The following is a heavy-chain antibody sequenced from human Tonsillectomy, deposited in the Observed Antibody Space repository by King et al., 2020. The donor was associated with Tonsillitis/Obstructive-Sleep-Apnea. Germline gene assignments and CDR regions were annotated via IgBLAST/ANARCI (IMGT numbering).Heavy chain of an antibody. CDR3: AKNYYDSSGPRYFYYYMDV. Sequence: VQLVESGGGLVQPGGSLRLSCEASGFTFNTYAMSWVRQAPGKGLEWVSAISSSGGSTYYADTVKGGFTISRDNSKNTLYLQRKSLRAEDTAVYYCAKNYYDSSGPRYFYYYMDVWGRGTTVTVS. CDR2: ISSSGGST. D-gene: IGHD3-22*01. V-gene: IGHV3-23*04. CDR1: GFTFNTYA. J-gene: IGHJ6*03.